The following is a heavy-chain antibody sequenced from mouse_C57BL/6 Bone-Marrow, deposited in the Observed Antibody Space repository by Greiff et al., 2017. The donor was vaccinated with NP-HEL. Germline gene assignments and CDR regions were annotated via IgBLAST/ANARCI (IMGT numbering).Heavy chain of an antibody. D-gene: IGHD2-4*01. CDR2: ITHSGET. V-gene: IGHV12-3*01. CDR3: AGDLFYDYDWYYFDY. CDR1: GFPITSGYY. Sequence: QVQLKESGPGLVKPSQSLFLTCSITGFPITSGYYWIWIRQSPGKPLEWMGYITHSGETFYNPSLQSPISITRETSKNQFFLQLNSVTTEDTAMYYCAGDLFYDYDWYYFDYWGQGTTLTVSS. J-gene: IGHJ2*01.